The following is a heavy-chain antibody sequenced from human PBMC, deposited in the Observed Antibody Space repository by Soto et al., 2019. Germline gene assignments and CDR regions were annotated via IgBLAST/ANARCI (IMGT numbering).Heavy chain of an antibody. J-gene: IGHJ4*02. CDR2: ISGSGGST. CDR1: GFTFSSYA. D-gene: IGHD1-26*01. Sequence: PGGSLRLSCSASGFTFSSYAMSWVRQAPGKGLEWVSAISGSGGSTYYADSVKGRFTISRDNSKNTLYLQMNSLRAEDTAVYYCAKDNGARPYYFDYWGQGTLVTVSS. V-gene: IGHV3-23*01. CDR3: AKDNGARPYYFDY.